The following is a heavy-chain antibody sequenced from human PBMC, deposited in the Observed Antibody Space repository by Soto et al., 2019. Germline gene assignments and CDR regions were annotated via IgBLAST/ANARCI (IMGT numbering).Heavy chain of an antibody. D-gene: IGHD3-16*02. CDR3: ARGYYDYVWGSYRYTSYYYYGMDV. J-gene: IGHJ6*02. CDR1: GGSISSDY. V-gene: IGHV4-4*07. CDR2: IYTSGST. Sequence: QVQLQESGPGLVKPSETMSLTCTVSGGSISSDYWSWIRQPAGKGLAWIGRIYTSGSTNYNPSLKRRVNMSVDTYMNQFSLKLRSGTDADTAVYYCARGYYDYVWGSYRYTSYYYYGMDVWGQGTTVTVSS.